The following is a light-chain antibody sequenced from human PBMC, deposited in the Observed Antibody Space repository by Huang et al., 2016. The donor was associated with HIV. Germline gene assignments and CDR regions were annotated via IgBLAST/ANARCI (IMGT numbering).Light chain of an antibody. CDR1: QSFLHSDGKTY. CDR3: MHSTQHPYT. Sequence: DIVMTQTPLSLSVTPGQLASISCKSSQSFLHSDGKTYLYWDLQKPGQPPQLLIYEVSNRFAGVPDRCSGSGSGTDFTVKISRVEAEDVGVYYCMHSTQHPYTFGQGTKLEIK. J-gene: IGKJ2*01. CDR2: EVS. V-gene: IGKV2D-29*01.